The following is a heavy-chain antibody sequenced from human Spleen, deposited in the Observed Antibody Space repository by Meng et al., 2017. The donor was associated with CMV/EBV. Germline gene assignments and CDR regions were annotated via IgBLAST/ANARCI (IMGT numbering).Heavy chain of an antibody. Sequence: GESLKISCAASGFTFSIYWMTWVRQAPGKGLEWVANIKQDGSEKYYVDSVKGRFTISRDNAKNSLYLQMNSLRAEDTAVYYCVRDWDVAVVVAATYYFDYWGQGTLVTVSS. V-gene: IGHV3-7*01. D-gene: IGHD2-15*01. CDR3: VRDWDVAVVVAATYYFDY. J-gene: IGHJ4*02. CDR1: GFTFSIYW. CDR2: IKQDGSEK.